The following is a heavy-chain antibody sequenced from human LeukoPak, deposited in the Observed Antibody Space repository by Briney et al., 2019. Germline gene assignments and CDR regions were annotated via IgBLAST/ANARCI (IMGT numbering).Heavy chain of an antibody. J-gene: IGHJ4*02. CDR1: GFTFDDYA. D-gene: IGHD6-19*01. Sequence: GGSLRLSCAASGFTFDDYAMHWVRQAPGKGLEWVSGISWNSGGIGYADSVKGRFTISRDNAKNSLYVQMNSLRAEDTALYYCAKVDKVGYSSGPLDYWGQGTLVTVSS. V-gene: IGHV3-9*01. CDR2: ISWNSGGI. CDR3: AKVDKVGYSSGPLDY.